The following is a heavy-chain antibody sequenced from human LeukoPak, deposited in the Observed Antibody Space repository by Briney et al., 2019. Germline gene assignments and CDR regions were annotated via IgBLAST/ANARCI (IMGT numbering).Heavy chain of an antibody. D-gene: IGHD2-2*01. J-gene: IGHJ4*02. Sequence: GGSLRLSCAASGFTFSSYGMHWVRQAPGKGLEWVAVIWYDGSNKYYADSVKGRFTISRDNSKNTLSLQMNSLRAEDTAVYYCAQARGGYCTTTSCDGPAYWGPGTLVTVSS. CDR1: GFTFSSYG. V-gene: IGHV3-30*02. CDR2: IWYDGSNK. CDR3: AQARGGYCTTTSCDGPAY.